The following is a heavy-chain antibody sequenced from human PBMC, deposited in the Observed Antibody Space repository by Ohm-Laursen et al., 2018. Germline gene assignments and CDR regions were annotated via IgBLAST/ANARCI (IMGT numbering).Heavy chain of an antibody. V-gene: IGHV3-21*01. D-gene: IGHD3-22*01. Sequence: SLRLSCAASGFTFSSYSMNWVRQAPGKGLEWVSSITSSTSYMYYADSVKGRFTITRDNAKNSLYLQMSSLRAEDTAVYYCARDASYYYDSSGYYLDYGMDVWGQGTTVTVSS. CDR2: ITSSTSYM. CDR3: ARDASYYYDSSGYYLDYGMDV. J-gene: IGHJ6*02. CDR1: GFTFSSYS.